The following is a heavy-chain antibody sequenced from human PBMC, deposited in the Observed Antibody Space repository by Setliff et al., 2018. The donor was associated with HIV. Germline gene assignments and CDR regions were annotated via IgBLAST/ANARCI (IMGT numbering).Heavy chain of an antibody. J-gene: IGHJ6*03. V-gene: IGHV3-7*01. CDR2: IKQDGSEK. D-gene: IGHD7-27*01. CDR1: GFTFSSYW. CDR3: ARGETGDARGYSYYYYMDV. Sequence: GESLKISCAASGFTFSSYWMSWVRQAPGKGLEWVANIKQDGSEKYYVDSVKGRFTISRDNAKSSLYLHMNSLRADDTAVYYCARGETGDARGYSYYYYMDVWGKGTTVTVSS.